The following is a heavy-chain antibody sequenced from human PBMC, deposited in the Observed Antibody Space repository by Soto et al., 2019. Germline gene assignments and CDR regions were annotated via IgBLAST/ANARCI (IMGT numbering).Heavy chain of an antibody. Sequence: ASVKVSCKASGYTFTSYGISWVRQAPGQGLEWMGWISAYNGNTNYAQKLQGRVTMTTDTSTSTAYMELRSLRSDDTAVYYCARVGVLAAAGTDDAFDIWGQGTLVTVSS. CDR1: GYTFTSYG. CDR3: ARVGVLAAAGTDDAFDI. CDR2: ISAYNGNT. V-gene: IGHV1-18*01. D-gene: IGHD6-13*01. J-gene: IGHJ3*02.